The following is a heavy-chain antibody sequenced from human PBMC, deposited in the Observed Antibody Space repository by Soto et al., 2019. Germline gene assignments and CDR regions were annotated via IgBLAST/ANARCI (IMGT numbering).Heavy chain of an antibody. CDR2: ISSSTSHT. CDR3: ARXXGAAADYFDF. D-gene: IGHD6-13*01. J-gene: IGHJ4*02. CDR1: GFTFSDYY. Sequence: QVQLVESGGGLVKPGGSLRLSCAVSGFTFSDYYMTWXXQXXXXXXEWFSNISSSTSHTNYADSVKGRFTISRDNAKXXXXXXXXXXXXXXXXXYYXARXXGAAADYFDFWGQGTLVTVSS. V-gene: IGHV3-11*05.